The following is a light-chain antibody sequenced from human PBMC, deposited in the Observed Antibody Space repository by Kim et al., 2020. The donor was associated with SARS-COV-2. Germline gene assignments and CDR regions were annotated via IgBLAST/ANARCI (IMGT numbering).Light chain of an antibody. Sequence: DIQMTQSPSSLSASVGDRVTITCRTTQSISSHLNWYQQKPGRAPKLLISAASTLQGGVPSRFSGSGSETDFTLTISSLQPGDFATYFCQQNYITPFTFGHGTKVDIK. CDR1: QSISSH. V-gene: IGKV1-39*01. J-gene: IGKJ3*01. CDR3: QQNYITPFT. CDR2: AAS.